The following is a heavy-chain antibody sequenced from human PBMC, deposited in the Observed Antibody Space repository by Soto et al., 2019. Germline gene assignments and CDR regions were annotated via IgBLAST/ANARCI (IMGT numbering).Heavy chain of an antibody. Sequence: PAQTLSLTCAISGDSVSSKSAAWNWIRQSPSRGLECLGRTYYRPKWYNDYAVFVKSRITINPDTSKNQFARQLNSVTPEDTAVYYCARGQAWGRSSPSPYYYYAMDVWGQGTTVTVSS. D-gene: IGHD6-6*01. CDR2: TYYRPKWYN. J-gene: IGHJ6*01. CDR1: GDSVSSKSAA. V-gene: IGHV6-1*01. CDR3: ARGQAWGRSSPSPYYYYAMDV.